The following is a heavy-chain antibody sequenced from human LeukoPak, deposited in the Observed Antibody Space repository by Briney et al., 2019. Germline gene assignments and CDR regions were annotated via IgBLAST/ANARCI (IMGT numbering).Heavy chain of an antibody. V-gene: IGHV1-2*06. CDR3: AVRSYSSPFDY. CDR2: INPNSGGT. Sequence: ASAKVSCRASGYTFTDYYVHWVRQAPGQGLEWMGRINPNSGGTNFAQKFQGRVTMARDTSISTAYMELSRLRSDDTAVYYCAVRSYSSPFDYWGQGTLVTVSS. D-gene: IGHD1-26*01. CDR1: GYTFTDYY. J-gene: IGHJ4*02.